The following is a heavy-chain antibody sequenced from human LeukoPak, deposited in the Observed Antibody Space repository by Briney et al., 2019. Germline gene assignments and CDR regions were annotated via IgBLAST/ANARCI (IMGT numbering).Heavy chain of an antibody. D-gene: IGHD1-26*01. CDR2: IKQDGSEK. CDR1: GFTFSSYA. Sequence: GGSLRLSCAASGFTFSSYAMSWVRQAPGRGLEWVANIKQDGSEKYYVDSVKGRFTISRDNAKNSLYLQMNGLRAEDTAVYYCARDGEWELRGYWGQGTLVTVSS. J-gene: IGHJ4*02. V-gene: IGHV3-7*01. CDR3: ARDGEWELRGY.